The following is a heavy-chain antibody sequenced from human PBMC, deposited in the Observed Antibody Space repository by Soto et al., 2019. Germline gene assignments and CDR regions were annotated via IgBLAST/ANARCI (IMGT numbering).Heavy chain of an antibody. D-gene: IGHD1-7*01. CDR3: ASQPGTTDGRGWDYYYYYGMDV. CDR2: IIPIFGTA. V-gene: IGHV1-69*13. Sequence: VASVKISCKASGGTFSSYAISWVRQAPGQGLEWMGGIIPIFGTANYAQKFQGRVTITADESTSTAYMELSSLRSEDTAVYYCASQPGTTDGRGWDYYYYYGMDVWGKGTKVTVSS. J-gene: IGHJ6*04. CDR1: GGTFSSYA.